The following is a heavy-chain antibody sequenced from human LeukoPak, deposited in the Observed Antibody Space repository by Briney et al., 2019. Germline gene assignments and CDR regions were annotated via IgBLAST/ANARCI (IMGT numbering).Heavy chain of an antibody. V-gene: IGHV4-4*08. CDR1: GGSLSGYY. CDR2: VNAVGST. J-gene: IGHJ4*02. Sequence: SETLSLTCAVSGGSLSGYYWNWIRQPPGKGLEWIGYVNAVGSTKYNPSPSSRLTISVDKSKNQFSLKLNSVTAADSAVYFCARRVPAASGGGFDYWGQGTLVAVSS. D-gene: IGHD2-2*01. CDR3: ARRVPAASGGGFDY.